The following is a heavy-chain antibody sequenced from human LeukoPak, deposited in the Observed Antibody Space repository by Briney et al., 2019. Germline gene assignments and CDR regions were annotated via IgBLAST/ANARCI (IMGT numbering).Heavy chain of an antibody. Sequence: GESLKISCKGSGYSFKSYWIAWLRQMPGKGLEWMGIIYPGDSDTRYSPPFQGQVTMSADKSINTAYLQWSSLKASDTAIYYCARYSSSWHFQHWGQGTLVTVSS. D-gene: IGHD6-13*01. V-gene: IGHV5-51*01. CDR2: IYPGDSDT. CDR3: ARYSSSWHFQH. CDR1: GYSFKSYW. J-gene: IGHJ1*01.